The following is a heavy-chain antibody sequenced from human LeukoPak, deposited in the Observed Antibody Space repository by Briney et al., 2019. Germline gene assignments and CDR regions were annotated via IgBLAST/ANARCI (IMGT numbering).Heavy chain of an antibody. CDR1: GHTFTGYF. V-gene: IGHV1-2*02. CDR2: IDPDSGGT. CDR3: ARVHRAGGWTLALDP. D-gene: IGHD5-12*01. J-gene: IGHJ5*02. Sequence: ASVKVSCKASGHTFTGYFMHWVRQAPGQGLEWMGWIDPDSGGTNYAQVFQGRVTVTRDKSISTAYMELSSLRSDDTAVYYCARVHRAGGWTLALDPWGQGTLVTVSS.